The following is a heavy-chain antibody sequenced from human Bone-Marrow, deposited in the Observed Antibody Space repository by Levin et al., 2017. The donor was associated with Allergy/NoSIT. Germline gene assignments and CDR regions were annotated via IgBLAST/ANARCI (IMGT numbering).Heavy chain of an antibody. Sequence: GGSLRLSCAAPGFTFSDSHMNWVRQAPGKGLEWVSFISHDDTVIKYADSLKGRFTISRDNAKNSLYLQLNSLKAEDTAMYYCARDLSHSDRAFDYWGQGTLVTVSS. CDR2: ISHDDTVI. CDR3: ARDLSHSDRAFDY. V-gene: IGHV3-21*06. D-gene: IGHD2-21*02. J-gene: IGHJ4*02. CDR1: GFTFSDSH.